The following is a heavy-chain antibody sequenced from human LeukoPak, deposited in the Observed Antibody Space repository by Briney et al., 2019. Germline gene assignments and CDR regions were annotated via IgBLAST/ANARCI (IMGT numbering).Heavy chain of an antibody. D-gene: IGHD6-19*01. CDR2: INTNTGNP. Sequence: ASVKVSCKASGYTFTSYAMNWVRQAPGQGLEWMGWINTNTGNPTYAQGFTGRFVFSLDTSVSTAYLQISSLKAEDTAVYYCAREGLWGQWLIFDYWGQGTLVAVSS. CDR1: GYTFTSYA. J-gene: IGHJ4*02. V-gene: IGHV7-4-1*02. CDR3: AREGLWGQWLIFDY.